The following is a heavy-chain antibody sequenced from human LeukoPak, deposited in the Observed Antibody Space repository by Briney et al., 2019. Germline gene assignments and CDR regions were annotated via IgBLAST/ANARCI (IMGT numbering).Heavy chain of an antibody. CDR1: GFTFSSYS. Sequence: GGSLRLSCAASGFTFSSYSMNWVRQAPGKGLEWVSSISSSSSYIYYADSVKGRFTISRDNAKNPLYLQMNSLRAEDTAVYYCARVEDGGSGSYSFDYWGQGTLVTVSS. CDR2: ISSSSSYI. CDR3: ARVEDGGSGSYSFDY. D-gene: IGHD3-10*01. V-gene: IGHV3-21*01. J-gene: IGHJ4*02.